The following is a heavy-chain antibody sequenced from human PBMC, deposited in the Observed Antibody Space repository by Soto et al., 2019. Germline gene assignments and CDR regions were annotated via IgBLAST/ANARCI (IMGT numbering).Heavy chain of an antibody. V-gene: IGHV2-5*02. Sequence: QITLKESGPTLVKPTQTLTLTCTFSGFSLSTSGVGVGWIRQPPGKALEWLALIYWDDDKRYSPSLKSRLTITQDTPKNQVVLTMTNMDPVDTATYYCAHSFIGYYYASSGSNWFDPWGQGTLVTVSS. J-gene: IGHJ5*02. CDR1: GFSLSTSGVG. CDR2: IYWDDDK. CDR3: AHSFIGYYYASSGSNWFDP. D-gene: IGHD3-22*01.